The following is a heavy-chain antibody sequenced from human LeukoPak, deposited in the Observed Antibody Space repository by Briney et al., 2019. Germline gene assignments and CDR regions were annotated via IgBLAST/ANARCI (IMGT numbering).Heavy chain of an antibody. D-gene: IGHD2-2*02. CDR3: ARVPSDIVVVPAAILPDYYYYMDV. J-gene: IGHJ6*03. V-gene: IGHV1-69*13. CDR2: IIPIFGTA. Sequence: ASVKVSCKASGGTFSSYAISWVRQAPGQGLEWMGGIIPIFGTANYAQKFQGRVTITADESTSTAYMELSSLRSEDTPVYYCARVPSDIVVVPAAILPDYYYYMDVWGKGTTVTVSS. CDR1: GGTFSSYA.